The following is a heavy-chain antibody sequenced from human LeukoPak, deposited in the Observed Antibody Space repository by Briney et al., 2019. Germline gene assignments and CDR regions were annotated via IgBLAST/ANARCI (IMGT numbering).Heavy chain of an antibody. J-gene: IGHJ4*02. CDR1: GGSISSYY. V-gene: IGHV4-59*01. Sequence: PSETLSLSCTVSGGSISSYYWSWFRHPPGKDLEWIGYIYYTGSTNYNPSLKSRVTISVDTSKNQFSLKLSSVTAADTAVYYCATSLDRYSGGLSRFDYWGQGTLVTVSS. CDR2: IYYTGST. CDR3: ATSLDRYSGGLSRFDY. D-gene: IGHD3-16*02.